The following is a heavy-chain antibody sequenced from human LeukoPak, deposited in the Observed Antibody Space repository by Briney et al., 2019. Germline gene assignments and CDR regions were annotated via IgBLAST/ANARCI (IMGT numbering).Heavy chain of an antibody. CDR1: GFTFSSYS. CDR3: AREYYDFWSGYYNYYYYGMDV. Sequence: GGSLRLSCAASGFTFSSYSMNWVRQAPGKGLEWVSSISSSSSYIYYADSVKGRFTISRDNAKNSLYLQMNSLRAEDTVVYYCAREYYDFWSGYYNYYYYGMDVWGQGTTVTLSS. D-gene: IGHD3-3*01. J-gene: IGHJ6*02. V-gene: IGHV3-21*01. CDR2: ISSSSSYI.